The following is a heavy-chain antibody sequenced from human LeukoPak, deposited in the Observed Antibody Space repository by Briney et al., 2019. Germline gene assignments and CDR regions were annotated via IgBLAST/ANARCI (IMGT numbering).Heavy chain of an antibody. CDR3: ARDFRTRFDAYDI. Sequence: PGGSLRLSCVASGLTLSSYWMTWVRQAPGKGLEGVANINEDGSEKYYVDSGKGRFTISRDNAKNSLFLQVNSLGAEDTAVYYCARDFRTRFDAYDIWGQGTMVIVSS. J-gene: IGHJ3*02. CDR2: INEDGSEK. D-gene: IGHD3-10*01. V-gene: IGHV3-7*03. CDR1: GLTLSSYW.